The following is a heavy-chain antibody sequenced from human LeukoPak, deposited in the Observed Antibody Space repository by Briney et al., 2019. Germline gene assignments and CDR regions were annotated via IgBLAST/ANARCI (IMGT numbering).Heavy chain of an antibody. V-gene: IGHV3-48*01. CDR3: ARAPFDY. CDR1: GFTFSSYS. J-gene: IGHJ4*02. Sequence: HSGGSLRLSCAASGFTFSSYSMNWVRQAPGKGLEWVSYISFSGSTIYYVDSVKGRFIISRDSAKNSLYLQMNSLRAEDTAVYYCARAPFDYWGQGTLVTVSS. CDR2: ISFSGSTI.